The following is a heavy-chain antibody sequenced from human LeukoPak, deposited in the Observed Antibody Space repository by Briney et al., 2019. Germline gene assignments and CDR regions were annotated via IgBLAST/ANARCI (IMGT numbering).Heavy chain of an antibody. D-gene: IGHD3-10*01. V-gene: IGHV1-3*01. CDR1: GYTFTSYA. CDR3: ARDRAMVRGAISPY. J-gene: IGHJ4*02. Sequence: ASVKVSCKASGYTFTSYAMHWVRQAPGQRLEWMGWINAGNGNTKYSQKFQGRVTITRDTSASTAYMELSSQRSEDTAVYYCARDRAMVRGAISPYWGQGTLVTVSS. CDR2: INAGNGNT.